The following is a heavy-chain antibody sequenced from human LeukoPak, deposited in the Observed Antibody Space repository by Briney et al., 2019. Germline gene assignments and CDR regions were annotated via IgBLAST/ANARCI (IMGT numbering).Heavy chain of an antibody. Sequence: KSSETLSLTCTVSGGSISSYYWSWIRQPPGKGLEWIGYIYYSGSTNYNPSLKSRVTISVDTSKNQFSLKLSSVTAADTAVYYCAREDAQEGTNAFDIWGQGTMVTVPS. CDR2: IYYSGST. V-gene: IGHV4-59*01. CDR3: AREDAQEGTNAFDI. J-gene: IGHJ3*02. D-gene: IGHD2-2*01. CDR1: GGSISSYY.